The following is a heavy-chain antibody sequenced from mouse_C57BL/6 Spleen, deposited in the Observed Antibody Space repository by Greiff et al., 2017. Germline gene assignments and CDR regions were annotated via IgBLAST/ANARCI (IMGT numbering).Heavy chain of an antibody. CDR1: GYTFTDYY. CDR3: ARDSGSSYDYAMDY. J-gene: IGHJ4*01. D-gene: IGHD1-1*01. CDR2: IYPGSGNT. V-gene: IGHV1-76*01. Sequence: QVQLQQSGAELVRPGASVKLSCKASGYTFTDYYINWVKQRPGQGLEWIARIYPGSGNTYYNEKFKGKATLTAEKSSSTAYMQLSSLTSEDSAVYFCARDSGSSYDYAMDYWGQGTSVTVSS.